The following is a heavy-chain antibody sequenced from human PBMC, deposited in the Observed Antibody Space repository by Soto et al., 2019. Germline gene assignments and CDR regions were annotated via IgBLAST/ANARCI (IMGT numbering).Heavy chain of an antibody. CDR3: ARDRAAAGTNGVYYYYYGMDV. CDR2: IYSGGST. J-gene: IGHJ6*02. CDR1: GFTVSSNY. Sequence: GGSLRLSCAASGFTVSSNYMSWVRQAPGKGLEWVSVIYSGGSTYYADSVKGRFTISRDNSKNTLYLQMNSLRAEDTAVYYCARDRAAAGTNGVYYYYYGMDVWGQGTTVTVSS. D-gene: IGHD6-13*01. V-gene: IGHV3-53*01.